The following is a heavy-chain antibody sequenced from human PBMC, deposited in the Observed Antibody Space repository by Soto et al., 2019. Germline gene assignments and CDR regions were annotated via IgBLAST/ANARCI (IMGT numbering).Heavy chain of an antibody. D-gene: IGHD1-7*01. CDR1: GGSFSGYS. CDR3: ARGRTGTTWFDP. CDR2: INHSGST. Sequence: SETLPLSYAVYGGSFSGYSLSWIRQPPGKGLEWIGEINHSGSTNYNPSLKSRVTISVDTSKNQFSLKLSSVTAADTAVYYCARGRTGTTWFDPWGQGTLVTVS. J-gene: IGHJ5*02. V-gene: IGHV4-34*01.